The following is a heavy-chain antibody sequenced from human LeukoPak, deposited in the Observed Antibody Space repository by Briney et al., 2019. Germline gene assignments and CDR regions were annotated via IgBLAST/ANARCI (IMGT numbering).Heavy chain of an antibody. D-gene: IGHD6-19*01. Sequence: PGGSLRLSCAGSGLIFNNYAMYWVRHPPGKGLEWVSGISWNSGSIDYADSVKGRFTISRDNAKNSLYLQMNSLRVEDTAFYYCAKDNRRHYTSGPNPDSLHWGQGALVTVSS. CDR1: GLIFNNYA. J-gene: IGHJ4*02. CDR2: ISWNSGSI. CDR3: AKDNRRHYTSGPNPDSLH. V-gene: IGHV3-9*01.